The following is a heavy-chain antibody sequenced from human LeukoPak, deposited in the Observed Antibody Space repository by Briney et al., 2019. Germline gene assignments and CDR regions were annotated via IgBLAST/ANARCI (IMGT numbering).Heavy chain of an antibody. J-gene: IGHJ5*02. CDR2: TYYSGST. CDR3: ARRHYYDSSGYSLFDP. V-gene: IGHV4-39*01. CDR1: GGSISSSSYY. D-gene: IGHD3-22*01. Sequence: SETLSLTCTVSGGSISSSSYYWGWIRQPPGKGLEWIGSTYYSGSTYYNPSLKSRVTISVDTSKNQFSLKLSSVTAADTAVYYCARRHYYDSSGYSLFDPWGQGTLVTVSS.